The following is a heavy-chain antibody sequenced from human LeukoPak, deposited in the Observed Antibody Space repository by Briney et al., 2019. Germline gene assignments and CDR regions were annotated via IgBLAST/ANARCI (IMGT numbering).Heavy chain of an antibody. J-gene: IGHJ4*02. D-gene: IGHD2-2*01. CDR3: ARAPDCSSTSCYDVYFDY. Sequence: PSQTLSLTCTVSGGSISSGSYYWSWIRQPAGTGLEWIGRIYTSGSTNYNPSLKSRVTISVDTSKNQFSLKLSSVTAADTAVYYCARAPDCSSTSCYDVYFDYWGQGALVTVSS. CDR2: IYTSGST. CDR1: GGSISSGSYY. V-gene: IGHV4-61*02.